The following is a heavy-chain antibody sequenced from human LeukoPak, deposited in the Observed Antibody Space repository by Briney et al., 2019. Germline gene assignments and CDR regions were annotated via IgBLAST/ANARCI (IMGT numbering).Heavy chain of an antibody. CDR2: IYTSGRT. D-gene: IGHD6-6*01. J-gene: IGHJ4*02. CDR3: ARAYSSSFAPFDY. CDR1: GGSISSGSYY. V-gene: IGHV4-61*02. Sequence: SETLSLTCTVSGGSISSGSYYWSWIRQPAGKGLEWIGRIYTSGRTNYNPSLTSRVTISVDTSKNQFSLKLSSVTAAATALYYCARAYSSSFAPFDYWGPGTLVTVSS.